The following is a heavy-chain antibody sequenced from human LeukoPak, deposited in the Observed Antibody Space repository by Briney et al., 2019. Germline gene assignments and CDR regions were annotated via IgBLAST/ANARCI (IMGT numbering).Heavy chain of an antibody. Sequence: GGSLRLSCAASGFTFSSYSMNWVRQAPGKGLEWVSSISSSSSYIYYADSVKGRFTISRDNAKNSLYLQMNSLRAEDTAVYYCAKAMGPITIFDYWGQGTLVTVSS. V-gene: IGHV3-21*04. CDR1: GFTFSSYS. CDR3: AKAMGPITIFDY. CDR2: ISSSSSYI. D-gene: IGHD3-3*01. J-gene: IGHJ4*02.